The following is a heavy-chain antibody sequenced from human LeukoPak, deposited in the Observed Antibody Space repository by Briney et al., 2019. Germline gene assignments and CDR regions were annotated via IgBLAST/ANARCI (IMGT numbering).Heavy chain of an antibody. CDR2: ISGSGGST. CDR3: AKLSGPFDY. Sequence: GGSLRLSCAASVFTFSRYAMSGLRQAPGKGLEWVSAISGSGGSTYYADSVKGRFTISRDNSKNTLYLQMNSLRAEDTAVYYCAKLSGPFDYWGQGTLVTVSS. V-gene: IGHV3-23*01. J-gene: IGHJ4*02. CDR1: VFTFSRYA.